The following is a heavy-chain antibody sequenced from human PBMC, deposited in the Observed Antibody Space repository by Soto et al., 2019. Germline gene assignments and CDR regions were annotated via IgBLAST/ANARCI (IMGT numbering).Heavy chain of an antibody. J-gene: IGHJ4*02. CDR3: ARVGVVVTALYYFDY. V-gene: IGHV3-53*01. D-gene: IGHD2-21*02. CDR2: IYSGGST. Sequence: AGGSLRLSCAASGLTVSSNYMSWVRQAPGKGLEWVSVIYSGGSTYYADSVKGRFTISRDNSKNTLYLQMNSLRAEDTAVYYCARVGVVVTALYYFDYWGQGTLVTVSS. CDR1: GLTVSSNY.